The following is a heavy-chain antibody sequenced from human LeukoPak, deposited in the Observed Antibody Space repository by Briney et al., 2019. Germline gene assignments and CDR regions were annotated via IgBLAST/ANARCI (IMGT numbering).Heavy chain of an antibody. CDR3: ARVRYRLAETYIDY. V-gene: IGHV4-39*01. Sequence: SETLSLTCTVSGVSISSSYSYWGWIRQPPGMGLEWIGSIYYTGNTYYNASLKSQVSISVDTSKNQFSLKLSSVTAADTAVYYCARVRYRLAETYIDYWGQGTLVTVSS. J-gene: IGHJ4*02. D-gene: IGHD3-16*01. CDR1: GVSISSSYSY. CDR2: IYYTGNT.